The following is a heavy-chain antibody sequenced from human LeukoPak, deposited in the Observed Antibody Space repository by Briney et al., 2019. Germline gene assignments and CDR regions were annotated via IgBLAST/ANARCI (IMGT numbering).Heavy chain of an antibody. CDR3: ARAPFMITFGGVIGRCGVDY. Sequence: SETLSLTCAVYGGSFSGYYWSWIRQPPGKGLEWIGEINHSGSTNYNPSLKSRVTISVDTSKNQFSLKLSSVTAADTAVYYCARAPFMITFGGVIGRCGVDYWGQGTLVTVSS. CDR1: GGSFSGYY. CDR2: INHSGST. J-gene: IGHJ4*02. D-gene: IGHD3-16*02. V-gene: IGHV4-34*01.